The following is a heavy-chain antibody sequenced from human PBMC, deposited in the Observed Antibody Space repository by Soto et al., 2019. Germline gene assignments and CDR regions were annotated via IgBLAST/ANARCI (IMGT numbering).Heavy chain of an antibody. CDR3: ATHYGSCFDY. D-gene: IGHD3-10*01. CDR1: GGSISSYY. Sequence: SETLSLTCTVSGGSISSYYWSWIRQPPGKGLEWIGYIYYSGSTNYNPSLKSRVTISVDTSKNQFSLKLSSVTAADTAVYYCATHYGSCFDYWGQGTLVTVSS. CDR2: IYYSGST. V-gene: IGHV4-59*08. J-gene: IGHJ4*02.